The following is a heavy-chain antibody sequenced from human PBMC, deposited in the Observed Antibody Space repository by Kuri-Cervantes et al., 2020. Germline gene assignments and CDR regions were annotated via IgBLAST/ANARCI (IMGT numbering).Heavy chain of an antibody. CDR3: ARRSAAGTLYYGMDV. CDR1: GGSVSSGSYY. D-gene: IGHD6-13*01. J-gene: IGHJ6*02. Sequence: SETLSLTCTVSGGSVSSGSYYWSWIRQPPGKGLEWIGEINHSGSTNYNPSLKSRVTISVDTSKNQFSLKLSSVTAADTAVYYCARRSAAGTLYYGMDVWGQGTTVTVSS. CDR2: INHSGST. V-gene: IGHV4-39*07.